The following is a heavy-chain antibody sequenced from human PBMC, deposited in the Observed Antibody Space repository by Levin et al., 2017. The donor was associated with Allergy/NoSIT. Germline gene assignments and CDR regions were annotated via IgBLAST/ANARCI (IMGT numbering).Heavy chain of an antibody. Sequence: QSGGSLRLSCAASGFTFSRYYMHWVRQAPGKGLVWVSYIISDGSDTNYADSVKGRFTISRDNAKNTLSLQMDSLRAEDTAVYYCARGGCSSTSCLDYWGQGTLVTVSS. CDR2: IISDGSDT. D-gene: IGHD2-2*01. CDR1: GFTFSRYY. CDR3: ARGGCSSTSCLDY. V-gene: IGHV3-74*01. J-gene: IGHJ4*02.